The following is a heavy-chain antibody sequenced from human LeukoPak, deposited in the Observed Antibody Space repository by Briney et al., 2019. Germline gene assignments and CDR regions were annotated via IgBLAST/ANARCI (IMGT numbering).Heavy chain of an antibody. Sequence: GGSLRLSCAASGFTFSTYTMNWVRQAPGKGLEWVSSISDSSGSIYYADSVKGRFTISRDNAKKSLYLQMNSLRGEDTAVYYCARDAVVVDINGFDIWGRGTMVTVSS. V-gene: IGHV3-21*01. CDR1: GFTFSTYT. D-gene: IGHD3-22*01. CDR2: ISDSSGSI. J-gene: IGHJ3*02. CDR3: ARDAVVVDINGFDI.